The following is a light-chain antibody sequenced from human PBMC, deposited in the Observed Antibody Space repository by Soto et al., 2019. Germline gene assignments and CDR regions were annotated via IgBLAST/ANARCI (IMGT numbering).Light chain of an antibody. Sequence: ELVLTQSPGTLSLSPGDRATLSCRASLSLPSRSLAWYQQRPGQAPRVLISAASTRAADIPDRFSGSGSGTDFTLTISRLEPEDFALYYCQQYGNSPLTFGGGTKVDIK. CDR1: LSLPSRS. V-gene: IGKV3-20*01. CDR3: QQYGNSPLT. J-gene: IGKJ4*01. CDR2: AAS.